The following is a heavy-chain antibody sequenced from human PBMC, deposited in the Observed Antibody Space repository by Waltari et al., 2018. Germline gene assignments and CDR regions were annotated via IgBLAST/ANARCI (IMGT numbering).Heavy chain of an antibody. CDR1: GFTFSSYA. J-gene: IGHJ4*02. D-gene: IGHD3-10*01. V-gene: IGHV3-23*04. CDR3: AKDGESLPYPLVYFYY. Sequence: EVQLVESGGGLVQPGGSLRLSCAASGFTFSSYAMSWVRQAPGKGLGWVSAISGSGGNTYYADSLKGRFTISRDNSKNTLDLQMNNLRAEDTAVYYCAKDGESLPYPLVYFYYWGQGTLVTVSS. CDR2: ISGSGGNT.